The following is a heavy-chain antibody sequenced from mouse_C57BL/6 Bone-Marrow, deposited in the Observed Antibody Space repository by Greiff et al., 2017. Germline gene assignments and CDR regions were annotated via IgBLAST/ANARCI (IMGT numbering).Heavy chain of an antibody. CDR1: GYAFSSSW. D-gene: IGHD1-1*01. Sequence: VKLMESGPELVKPGASVKISCKASGYAFSSSWMNWVKQRPGKGLEWIGRIYPGDGDTNYNGKFKGKAPLTADKSSSTAYMQLSSLTSEDSAVYFCARYLITTVVPYFDYWCQGTTLTVAS. CDR3: ARYLITTVVPYFDY. J-gene: IGHJ2*01. CDR2: IYPGDGDT. V-gene: IGHV1-82*01.